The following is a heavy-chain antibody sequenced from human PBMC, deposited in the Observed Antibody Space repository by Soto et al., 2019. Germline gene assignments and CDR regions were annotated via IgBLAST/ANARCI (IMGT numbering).Heavy chain of an antibody. CDR2: ISYDGSNK. J-gene: IGHJ4*02. D-gene: IGHD6-19*01. CDR3: ARDFQGGSGPWSFDY. CDR1: GFTFSSYA. V-gene: IGHV3-30-3*01. Sequence: QVQLVESGGGVVQPGRSLRLSCAASGFTFSSYAMHWVRQAPGKGLEWVAVISYDGSNKYYADSVKGRFTISRDNSKNTLYLQMNSRRAEDTAVYYCARDFQGGSGPWSFDYWGQGTLVTVSS.